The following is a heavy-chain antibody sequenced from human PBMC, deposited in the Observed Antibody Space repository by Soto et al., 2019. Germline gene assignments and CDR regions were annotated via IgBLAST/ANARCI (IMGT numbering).Heavy chain of an antibody. CDR1: GDSISSGGYS. Sequence: SETLSLTCAVSGDSISSGGYSWNWIRQPPGKGLEWIGYIYHSGSAHYNPSLKNRVTLSVDRSKNQFSLRLNSVTAADTAIYFCASGGDGYKLPYWGQGALVTVSS. CDR3: ASGGDGYKLPY. CDR2: IYHSGSA. V-gene: IGHV4-30-2*01. J-gene: IGHJ1*01. D-gene: IGHD5-12*01.